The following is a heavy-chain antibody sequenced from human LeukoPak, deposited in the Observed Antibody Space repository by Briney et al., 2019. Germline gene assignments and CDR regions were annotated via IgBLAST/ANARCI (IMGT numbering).Heavy chain of an antibody. J-gene: IGHJ4*02. CDR3: ATDLGLGRRYSGSWFYFDY. CDR1: GYTLTELS. Sequence: ASVKVSFKVSGYTLTELSMHWVRQAPGKGLEWMGGFDPEDGETIYAQKFQGRVTMTEDTSTDTDYMELSSLRSEDTAVYYCATDLGLGRRYSGSWFYFDYWGQGTLVTVSS. V-gene: IGHV1-24*01. D-gene: IGHD6-13*01. CDR2: FDPEDGET.